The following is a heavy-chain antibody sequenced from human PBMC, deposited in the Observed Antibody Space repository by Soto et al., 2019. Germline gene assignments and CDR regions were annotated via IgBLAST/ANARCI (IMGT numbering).Heavy chain of an antibody. V-gene: IGHV1-69*13. J-gene: IGHJ4*02. CDR1: GGTFSSYA. CDR2: IIPIFGTA. D-gene: IGHD6-13*01. CDR3: SSRPKTYSSSWYYFDY. Sequence: SVKVSCKASGGTFSSYAISWVRQAPGQGLEWMGGIIPIFGTANYAQKFQGRVTITADESTSTAYMERSSLRSEDTAVYYCSSRPKTYSSSWYYFDYWGQGTLVTVSS.